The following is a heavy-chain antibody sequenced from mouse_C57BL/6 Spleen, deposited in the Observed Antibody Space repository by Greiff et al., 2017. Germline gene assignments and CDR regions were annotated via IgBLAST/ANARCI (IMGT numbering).Heavy chain of an antibody. V-gene: IGHV5-16*01. CDR2: INYDGSST. CDR1: GFTFSDYY. J-gene: IGHJ2*01. D-gene: IGHD2-1*01. Sequence: EVMLVESEGGLVQPGSSMKLSCTASGFTFSDYYMAWVRQVPEKGLEWVANINYDGSSTYYLDSLKSRFIISRDNAKNILYLQMSSLKSEDTATYYCAREIYYGNPDYWGQGTTLTVSS. CDR3: AREIYYGNPDY.